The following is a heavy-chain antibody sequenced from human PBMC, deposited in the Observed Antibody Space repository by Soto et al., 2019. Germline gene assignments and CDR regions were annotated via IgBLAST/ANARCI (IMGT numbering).Heavy chain of an antibody. Sequence: QVQLVESGGGVVQPGRSLRLSCAASGFTFSSYGMHWVRQAPGKGLEWVAVISYDGSNKYYADSVKGRFTISRDNSKNPPDLQKNSLRAEETAVYYWAKDAKNYYHYGMDVWGQGTTVTVSS. CDR3: AKDAKNYYHYGMDV. V-gene: IGHV3-30*18. CDR1: GFTFSSYG. CDR2: ISYDGSNK. J-gene: IGHJ6*02.